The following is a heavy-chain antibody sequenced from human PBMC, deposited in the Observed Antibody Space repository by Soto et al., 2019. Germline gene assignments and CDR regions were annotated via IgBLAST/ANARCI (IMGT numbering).Heavy chain of an antibody. CDR1: GYTFTNYG. CDR2: INAGNGNT. J-gene: IGHJ2*01. Sequence: GASVKVSCKASGYTFTNYGIHWVRQAPGQRLEWMGWINAGNGNTKYSQKFQGRVIITRDTSASTAYMELSSLRSEDTAVFHCARAGYSSGWYHWYFDFWGRGTLVTVSS. D-gene: IGHD6-19*01. CDR3: ARAGYSSGWYHWYFDF. V-gene: IGHV1-3*01.